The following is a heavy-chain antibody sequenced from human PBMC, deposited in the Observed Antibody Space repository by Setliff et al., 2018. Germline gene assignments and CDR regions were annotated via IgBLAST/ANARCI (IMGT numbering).Heavy chain of an antibody. CDR1: GGSFSGYY. V-gene: IGHV4-34*01. J-gene: IGHJ5*02. Sequence: SETLSLTCAVYGGSFSGYYWSWIRQPPGKGLEWIGEINHSGSTNYNPSPKSRVTISVDTSKNQFSLKLSTVTAADTAVYYCARGVYCRSTSCSPGLNWFDPWGQGTLVTVSS. D-gene: IGHD2-2*01. CDR2: INHSGST. CDR3: ARGVYCRSTSCSPGLNWFDP.